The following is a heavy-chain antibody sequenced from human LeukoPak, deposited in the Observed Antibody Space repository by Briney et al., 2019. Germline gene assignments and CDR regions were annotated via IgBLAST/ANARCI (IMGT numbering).Heavy chain of an antibody. Sequence: ASVTVSCKVSGYTLTELSMHWVRQAPGKGLEWMGGFDPEDGETIYAQKFQGRVTMTEDTSTDTAYMELSSLRSEDTAVYYCATSARKETYYYYGMDVWGQGTTVTVSS. J-gene: IGHJ6*02. D-gene: IGHD1-14*01. CDR1: GYTLTELS. CDR3: ATSARKETYYYYGMDV. CDR2: FDPEDGET. V-gene: IGHV1-24*01.